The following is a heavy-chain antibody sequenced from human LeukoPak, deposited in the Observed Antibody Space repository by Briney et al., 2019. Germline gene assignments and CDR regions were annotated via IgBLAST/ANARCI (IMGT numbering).Heavy chain of an antibody. D-gene: IGHD3-3*01. J-gene: IGHJ5*02. CDR2: IYYTGSS. V-gene: IGHV4-39*01. CDR3: AKHLRRRFFSRTLGFDP. Sequence: SETLSLTCSVSGGSIRSSDDYWGFVRQTPGKGLEWMGSIYYTGSSHYNPSLKSRVTISIDTSKNQISLKVRPVTAADTAVYYCAKHLRRRFFSRTLGFDPWGQGTLVTVSS. CDR1: GGSIRSSDDY.